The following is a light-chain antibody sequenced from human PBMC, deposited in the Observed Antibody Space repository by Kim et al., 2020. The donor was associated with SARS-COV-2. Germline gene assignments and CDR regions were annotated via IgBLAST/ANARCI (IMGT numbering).Light chain of an antibody. V-gene: IGLV3-9*01. CDR3: QVWDSNTIRV. CDR1: NIRSKN. CDR2: ADF. J-gene: IGLJ3*02. Sequence: VALGQTATFPSGGSNIRSKNVHWYQQRPGQAPVLVIYADFFRPSGIPERFSGSNLGDTATLTIGGAQADDEADYYCQVWDSNTIRVFGGGTQLTVL.